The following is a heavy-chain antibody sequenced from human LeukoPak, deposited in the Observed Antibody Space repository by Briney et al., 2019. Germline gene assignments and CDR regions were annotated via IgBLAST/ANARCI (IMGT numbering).Heavy chain of an antibody. V-gene: IGHV3-48*01. CDR2: ISSSSSTI. D-gene: IGHD2-15*01. J-gene: IGHJ4*02. CDR1: GFTFSSYS. CDR3: ARVAEYCSGGSCLFDY. Sequence: PGGSLRLSCAAPGFTFSSYSMNWVRQAPGKGLEWVSYISSSSSTIYYADSVKGGFTISRDNAKNSLYLQMNSLRAEDTAVYYCARVAEYCSGGSCLFDYWGQGTLVTVSS.